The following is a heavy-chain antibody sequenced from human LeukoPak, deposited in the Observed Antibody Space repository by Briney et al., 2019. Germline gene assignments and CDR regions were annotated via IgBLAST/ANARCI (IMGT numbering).Heavy chain of an antibody. V-gene: IGHV4-4*07. CDR3: ARENDYGDFCDC. CDR2: IFTSGNT. CDR1: GGSISSYY. Sequence: SETLSLTCTVSGGSISSYYWSWIRQPAGKGLEWIGRIFTSGNTNYNPSLKSRVTMSVDTSKNQFSLKLSSMTAADTAVYYCARENDYGDFCDCWGQGSLVTVSS. J-gene: IGHJ4*02. D-gene: IGHD4-17*01.